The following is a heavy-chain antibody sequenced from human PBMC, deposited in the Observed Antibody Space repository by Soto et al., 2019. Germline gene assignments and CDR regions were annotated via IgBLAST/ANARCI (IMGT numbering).Heavy chain of an antibody. CDR1: WYSFTDHL. D-gene: IGHD3-10*02. CDR2: IYPGDSDT. V-gene: IGHV5-51*01. CDR3: ARPSLFGEDGDY. Sequence: GEFLKNFRKGSWYSFTDHLIGWVCQMPGKGLEWMGIIYPGDSDTRYSPSFQGQVTISADKSISTAYLQWSSLKASDTAMYYCARPSLFGEDGDYWGQGTLVTVSS. J-gene: IGHJ4*02.